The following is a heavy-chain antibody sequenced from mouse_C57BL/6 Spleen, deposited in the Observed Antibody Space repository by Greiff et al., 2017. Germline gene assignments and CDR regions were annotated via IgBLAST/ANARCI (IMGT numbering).Heavy chain of an antibody. CDR1: GYTFTDYE. D-gene: IGHD2-5*01. J-gene: IGHJ4*01. CDR3: TRTYSNYYAMDY. V-gene: IGHV1-15*01. Sequence: QVQLQQSGAELVRPGASVTLSCKASGYTFTDYEMHWVKQTPVHGLEWIGAIDPETGGTAYNQKFKGKAILTADKSSSTAYMELRRLTSEDSAVYDCTRTYSNYYAMDYWGQGTAVTVSS. CDR2: IDPETGGT.